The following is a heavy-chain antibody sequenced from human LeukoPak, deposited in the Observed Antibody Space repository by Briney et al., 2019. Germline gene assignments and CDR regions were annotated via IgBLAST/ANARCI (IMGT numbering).Heavy chain of an antibody. D-gene: IGHD2-2*01. CDR2: IRYDGSNK. CDR1: GFTFSSYD. J-gene: IGHJ6*03. CDR3: AKEADCSSTSCYAYYYYYMDV. V-gene: IGHV3-30*02. Sequence: QPGGSLRLSCAASGFTFSSYDMHWVRQAPGKGLEWVAFIRYDGSNKYYADSVKGRFTISRDNSKNTLYLQMNSLRAEDTAVYYCAKEADCSSTSCYAYYYYYMDVWGKGTTVTISS.